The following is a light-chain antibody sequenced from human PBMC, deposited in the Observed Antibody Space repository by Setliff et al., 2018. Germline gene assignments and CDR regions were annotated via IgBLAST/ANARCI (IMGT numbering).Light chain of an antibody. Sequence: QSALTQPPSASGTPGQRVTISCSGSSSNIGSNTVNWYQQLPGTAPKLLIYRNNQRPSGVPDRVSGAKSGTSASLAISGLQSEDEADYYCAAWDDSVNGDVFGTGTKGTVL. V-gene: IGLV1-44*01. CDR1: SSNIGSNT. CDR2: RNN. CDR3: AAWDDSVNGDV. J-gene: IGLJ1*01.